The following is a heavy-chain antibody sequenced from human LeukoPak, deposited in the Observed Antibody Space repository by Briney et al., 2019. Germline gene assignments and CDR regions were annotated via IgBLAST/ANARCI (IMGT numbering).Heavy chain of an antibody. CDR2: IYSGGST. Sequence: GGSLRLSCAASGFTVSSNYMSWVRQAPGKGLEWVSVIYSGGSTYYADSVKGRFTITRDNSKNTLYLQMNSLRAEDTAVYYCARGDIVATSGYDYWGQGTLVTVSS. CDR1: GFTVSSNY. V-gene: IGHV3-66*01. D-gene: IGHD5-12*01. CDR3: ARGDIVATSGYDY. J-gene: IGHJ4*02.